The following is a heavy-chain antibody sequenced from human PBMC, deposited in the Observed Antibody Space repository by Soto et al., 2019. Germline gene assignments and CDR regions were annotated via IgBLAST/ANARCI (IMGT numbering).Heavy chain of an antibody. D-gene: IGHD6-19*01. Sequence: AGGSLRLSCSASGFTFSSYAMHWVRQAPGKGLEYVSAISSNGGSTYYANSVKGRFTISRDNSKNTLYLQMGSLRAEDMAVYYCAMNLYSSYGMDVWGKGTRVTVSS. V-gene: IGHV3-64*01. CDR1: GFTFSSYA. J-gene: IGHJ6*04. CDR3: AMNLYSSYGMDV. CDR2: ISSNGGST.